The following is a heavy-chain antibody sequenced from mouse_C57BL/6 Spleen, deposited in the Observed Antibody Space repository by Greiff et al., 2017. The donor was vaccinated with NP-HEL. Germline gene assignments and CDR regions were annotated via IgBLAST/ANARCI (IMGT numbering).Heavy chain of an antibody. V-gene: IGHV1-69*01. CDR1: GYTFTSYS. CDR2: IDPSGSYT. Sequence: QVQLQQSGAELVMPGASVKLSCKASGYTFTSYSMHWVKQRPGQGLEWIGTIDPSGSYTNYTQKVKGKSTLTVDKSYSTVYMQMSSLKSEDSAMYYCATVNIGYGYYFDVWGKGTTVTVSS. J-gene: IGHJ1*03. D-gene: IGHD2-2*01. CDR3: ATVNIGYGYYFDV.